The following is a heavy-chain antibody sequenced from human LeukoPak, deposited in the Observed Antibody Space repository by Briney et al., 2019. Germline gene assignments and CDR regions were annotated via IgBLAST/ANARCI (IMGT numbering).Heavy chain of an antibody. Sequence: TSETLSLTCTVSGGSISSYYWSWIRQPPGKGLEWIGYIYYSGSTNYNPSLKSRVTISVDTSKNQFSLKLSSVTAADTAVYYCARRKLGYCSGGSCYGYYFDYWGQGTLVTVSS. CDR3: ARRKLGYCSGGSCYGYYFDY. D-gene: IGHD2-15*01. J-gene: IGHJ4*02. CDR1: GGSISSYY. V-gene: IGHV4-59*01. CDR2: IYYSGST.